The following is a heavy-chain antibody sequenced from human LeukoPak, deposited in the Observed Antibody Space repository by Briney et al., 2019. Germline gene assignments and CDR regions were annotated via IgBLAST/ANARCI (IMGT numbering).Heavy chain of an antibody. V-gene: IGHV3-23*01. Sequence: GGSLRLSCAASGFTFSSYAMSWVRQAPGKGLEWVSAISGSGGSTYYADSVKGRFTIPRDNSKNTLYLQMNSLRAEDTAVYYCAKGLVGATKEWFDPWGQGTLVTVSS. CDR2: ISGSGGST. CDR3: AKGLVGATKEWFDP. CDR1: GFTFSSYA. D-gene: IGHD1-26*01. J-gene: IGHJ5*02.